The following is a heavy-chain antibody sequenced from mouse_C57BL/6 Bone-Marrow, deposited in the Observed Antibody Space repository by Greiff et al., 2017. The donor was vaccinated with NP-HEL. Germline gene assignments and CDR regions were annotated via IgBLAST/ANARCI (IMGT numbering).Heavy chain of an antibody. CDR1: GFTFSNYW. Sequence: GGSMKLSCVASGFTFSNYWMNWVRQSPEKGLEWVAQIRLKSDNYATHYAESVKGRFTISRDDSKSSVYLQMNNLRAEDTGIYYCTAYYSNPFAYWGQGTLVTVSA. CDR3: TAYYSNPFAY. D-gene: IGHD2-5*01. CDR2: IRLKSDNYAT. J-gene: IGHJ3*01. V-gene: IGHV6-3*01.